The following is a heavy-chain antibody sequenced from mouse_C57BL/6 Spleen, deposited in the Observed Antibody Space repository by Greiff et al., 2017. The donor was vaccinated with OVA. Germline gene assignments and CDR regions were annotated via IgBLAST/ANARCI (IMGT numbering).Heavy chain of an antibody. Sequence: QVQLQQSGTELVKPGASVKLSCKASGYTFTSYWMHWVKQRPGQGLEWIGNINPSNSGTNYNEKFKSKATLTVDKSSSTAYMQLSSLTSEDSAVYYCARARGYSPMDDWGQGTSVTVSS. CDR3: ARARGYSPMDD. J-gene: IGHJ4*01. V-gene: IGHV1-53*01. CDR2: INPSNSGT. CDR1: GYTFTSYW. D-gene: IGHD2-3*01.